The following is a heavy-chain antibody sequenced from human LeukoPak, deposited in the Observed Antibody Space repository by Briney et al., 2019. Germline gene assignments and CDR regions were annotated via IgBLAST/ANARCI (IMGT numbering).Heavy chain of an antibody. D-gene: IGHD2-21*02. Sequence: GASVKVSCKASGYTFTGYYMHWVRQAPGQGLEWMGWINPNSGGTNYAQKFQGRVTMTRDTSISIAYMDLSSLRFEDAAVYYCARTYCGGDCYSSRGWFDTWGQGTLVTVSS. CDR1: GYTFTGYY. J-gene: IGHJ5*02. CDR2: INPNSGGT. V-gene: IGHV1-2*02. CDR3: ARTYCGGDCYSSRGWFDT.